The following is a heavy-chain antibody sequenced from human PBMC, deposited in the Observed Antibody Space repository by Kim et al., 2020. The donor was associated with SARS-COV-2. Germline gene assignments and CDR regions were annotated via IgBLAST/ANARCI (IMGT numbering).Heavy chain of an antibody. CDR1: GFTFNNYA. J-gene: IGHJ4*02. CDR3: AKDHFPCTVTTGPIFDY. Sequence: GGSLRLSCVASGFTFNNYAMTWVRQAPGQGLEWVSTISGRGGRGGTYYANSVKGRFTISRDDSKNTLYLQMHSLRGEDTALYSCAKDHFPCTVTTGPIFDYRGEASLVSVFS. D-gene: IGHD4-17*01. CDR2: ISGRGGRGGT. V-gene: IGHV3-23*01.